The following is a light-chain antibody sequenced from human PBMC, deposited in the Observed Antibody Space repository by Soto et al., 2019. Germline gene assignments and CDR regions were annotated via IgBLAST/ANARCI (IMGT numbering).Light chain of an antibody. V-gene: IGLV2-14*01. CDR2: DVS. CDR3: SSYTSSSTLDV. J-gene: IGLJ1*01. Sequence: QSLLTQPASVSGSPGQSITISCTGTSSDVGGYNYVSWYQQHPGKAPKLMIYDVSNRPSGVSNRFSGSKSGNTASLTISGLQAEDVADYYCSSYTSSSTLDVFGTGTKVTV. CDR1: SSDVGGYNY.